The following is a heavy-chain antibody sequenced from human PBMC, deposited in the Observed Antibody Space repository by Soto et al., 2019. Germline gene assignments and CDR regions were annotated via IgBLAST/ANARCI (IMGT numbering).Heavy chain of an antibody. Sequence: ASVKVSCKASGGTFSSYAISWVRQAPGQGLEWMGGIIPIFGTANYAQKFQGRVTITADESTSTAYMELSSLRSEDTAVYYCASVPDLYGYSGYEYYFDYWGQGTLVTV. CDR3: ASVPDLYGYSGYEYYFDY. J-gene: IGHJ4*02. D-gene: IGHD5-12*01. CDR1: GGTFSSYA. CDR2: IIPIFGTA. V-gene: IGHV1-69*13.